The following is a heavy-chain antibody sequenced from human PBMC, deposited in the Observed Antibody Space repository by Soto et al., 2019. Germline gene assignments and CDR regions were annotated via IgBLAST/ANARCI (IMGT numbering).Heavy chain of an antibody. D-gene: IGHD6-13*01. CDR2: MNPNSGNT. J-gene: IGHJ6*02. V-gene: IGHV1-8*01. CDR3: AKVGSRRGSSGYSPRYYGMDV. Sequence: ASVKVSCKASGYTFTSYDINWVRQATGQGLEWMGWMNPNSGNTGYAQKFQGRVTMTRNTSISTAYMELSSLRSEDTAVYYCAKVGSRRGSSGYSPRYYGMDVWGQGTTVTVSS. CDR1: GYTFTSYD.